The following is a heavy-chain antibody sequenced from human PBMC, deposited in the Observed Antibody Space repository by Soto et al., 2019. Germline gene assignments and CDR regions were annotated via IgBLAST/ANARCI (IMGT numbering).Heavy chain of an antibody. Sequence: QVQLQESGPGLVKPSETLSLTCTVSGASISNYYWSWIRQSPGKGLEWIGYIYQSGSTNYNPSLKSRVTISEDTSNNRFSRKLRSVTAADTALYYCARHWASVSDSGSYTFDIWGQGTMVTVSS. CDR3: ARHWASVSDSGSYTFDI. V-gene: IGHV4-59*08. CDR2: IYQSGST. J-gene: IGHJ3*02. D-gene: IGHD3-10*01. CDR1: GASISNYY.